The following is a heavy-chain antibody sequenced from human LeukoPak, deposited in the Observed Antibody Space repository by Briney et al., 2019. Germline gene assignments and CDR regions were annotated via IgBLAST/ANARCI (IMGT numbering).Heavy chain of an antibody. D-gene: IGHD5-24*01. Sequence: GGSLRLSCAASEFTFSDYPMHWLRLRPGKGLESLAVISHDASQTYYANSVKGRFTLSRENSKNALYLQMNSLRGEDTALYYCARAQRDGYNQIDYWGQGTLVTVSS. V-gene: IGHV3-30*04. CDR3: ARAQRDGYNQIDY. CDR1: EFTFSDYP. CDR2: ISHDASQT. J-gene: IGHJ4*02.